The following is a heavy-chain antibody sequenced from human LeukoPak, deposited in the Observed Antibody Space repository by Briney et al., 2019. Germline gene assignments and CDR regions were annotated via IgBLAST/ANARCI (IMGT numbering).Heavy chain of an antibody. CDR2: ASGSGGST. Sequence: PGGTVTLSCSACGFTCSGNALIWVAQAPGKELEWVTGASGSGGSTYYADSVKGRFTISRDNSKNTLYLQMNSLRAEDTAVYYCAKVHVTTLDWFCFDYWGQGTLVTVSS. J-gene: IGHJ4*02. CDR1: GFTCSGNA. D-gene: IGHD4-17*01. V-gene: IGHV3-23*01. CDR3: AKVHVTTLDWFCFDY.